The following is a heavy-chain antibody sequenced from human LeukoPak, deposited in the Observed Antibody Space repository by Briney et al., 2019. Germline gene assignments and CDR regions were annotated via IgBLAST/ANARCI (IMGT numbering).Heavy chain of an antibody. CDR3: ARRNTYYDILTGYFHYYYMDV. J-gene: IGHJ6*03. CDR2: INHSGST. V-gene: IGHV4-34*01. Sequence: PSETLSLTCTVSGGSISIYYWSWIRQPPGKGLEWIGEINHSGSTNYNPSLKSRVTISVDTSKNQFSLKLSSVTAADTAVYYCARRNTYYDILTGYFHYYYMDVWGKGTTVTISS. D-gene: IGHD3-9*01. CDR1: GGSISIYY.